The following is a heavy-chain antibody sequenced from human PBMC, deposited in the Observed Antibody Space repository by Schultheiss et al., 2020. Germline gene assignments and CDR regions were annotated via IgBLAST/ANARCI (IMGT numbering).Heavy chain of an antibody. J-gene: IGHJ5*02. CDR1: GGSFISYY. CDR3: AIAVGYYDSSGYKGQPWFDP. CDR2: INHSGST. Sequence: SQTLSLTCAVYGGSFISYYWSWIRQPPGKGLEWIGEINHSGSTNYNPSLKSRVTISVDTSKHQFSLKLSSVTAADTAVYYCAIAVGYYDSSGYKGQPWFDPWGQGTMVTVSS. V-gene: IGHV4-34*01. D-gene: IGHD3-22*01.